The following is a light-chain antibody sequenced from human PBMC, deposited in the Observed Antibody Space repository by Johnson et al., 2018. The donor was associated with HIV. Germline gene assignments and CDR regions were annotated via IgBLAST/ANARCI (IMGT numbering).Light chain of an antibody. Sequence: QPVLTQPPSVSAAPGQRVTISCSGSSSNIGSNTVNWYQQLPGTAPKLLIYSNNQRPSGVPDRFSGSKSGTSASLAITGLQSGDEADYYCGTWDSSLRSGFFGTGTKVTVL. CDR3: GTWDSSLRSGF. J-gene: IGLJ1*01. CDR1: SSNIGSNT. CDR2: SNN. V-gene: IGLV1-44*01.